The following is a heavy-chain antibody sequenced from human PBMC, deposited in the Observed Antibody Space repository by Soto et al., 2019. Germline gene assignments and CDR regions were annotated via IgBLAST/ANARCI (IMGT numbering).Heavy chain of an antibody. CDR3: ARDSPLGYIDC. CDR2: IWYDGSNK. V-gene: IGHV3-33*01. CDR1: GFTFSTYG. Sequence: QVQVVESGGGVVQPGRSLRLSCAASGFTFSTYGMHWVRQAPGKGLEWVALIWYDGSNKYYGDSVKGRFTVSRDNSKKTLYLQMNRPRAEETALYLCARDSPLGYIDCWGQGTQVTVSS. J-gene: IGHJ4*02. D-gene: IGHD2-15*01.